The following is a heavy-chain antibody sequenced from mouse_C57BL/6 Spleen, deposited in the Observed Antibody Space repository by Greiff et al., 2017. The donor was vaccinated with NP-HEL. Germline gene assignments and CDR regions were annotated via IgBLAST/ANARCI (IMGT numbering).Heavy chain of an antibody. CDR3: ARGYSNPYYYAMDY. Sequence: QVQLQQPGAELVKPGASVKLSCKASGYTFTSYWMHWVKQRPGQGLEWIGMIHPNSGSTNYNEKFKSKATLTVDKSSSTAYMQLSSLTSEDSAVYYCARGYSNPYYYAMDYWGQGTSVTVSS. J-gene: IGHJ4*01. CDR2: IHPNSGST. V-gene: IGHV1-64*01. D-gene: IGHD2-5*01. CDR1: GYTFTSYW.